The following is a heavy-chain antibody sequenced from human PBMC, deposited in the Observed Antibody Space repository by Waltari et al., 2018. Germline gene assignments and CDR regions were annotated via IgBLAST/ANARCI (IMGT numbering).Heavy chain of an antibody. V-gene: IGHV4-38-2*02. D-gene: IGHD1-26*01. CDR1: GYSISSGYY. J-gene: IGHJ6*03. CDR3: ARVLGANYYYYYYMDV. Sequence: QVQLQESGPGLVKPSETLSLTCTVSGYSISSGYYWGWIRQPPGKGLEWIGSIYHSGSTYDNPSLKSRVTISVDASKNQFSLKLSSVTAADTAVYYCARVLGANYYYYYYMDVWGKGTTVTISS. CDR2: IYHSGST.